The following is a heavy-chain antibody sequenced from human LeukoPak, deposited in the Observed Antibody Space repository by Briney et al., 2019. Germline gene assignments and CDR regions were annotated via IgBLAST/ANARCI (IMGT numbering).Heavy chain of an antibody. CDR2: INPNSGGT. D-gene: IGHD1-1*01. CDR3: ARVYANWNDAVGY. Sequence: ASVKVSCKASGYTFTGYYMHWVRQAPGQGLEWMGWINPNSGGTNYAQKFQGRVTFTRNTSISTAYMEVSSLRSEDTAVYYCARVYANWNDAVGYWGQGTLVTVSS. J-gene: IGHJ4*02. V-gene: IGHV1-2*02. CDR1: GYTFTGYY.